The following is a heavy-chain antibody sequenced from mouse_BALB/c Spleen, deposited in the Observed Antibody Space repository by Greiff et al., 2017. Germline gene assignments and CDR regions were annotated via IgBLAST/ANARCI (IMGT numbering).Heavy chain of an antibody. CDR1: GFTFTDYY. D-gene: IGHD1-1*01. J-gene: IGHJ3*01. Sequence: EVQGVESGGGLVQPGGSLRLSCATSGFTFTDYYMSWVRQPPGKALEWLGFIRNKANGYTTEYSASVKGRFTISRDNSQSILYLQMNTLRAEDSATYYCARDKGLRSFAYWGQGTLVTVSA. V-gene: IGHV7-3*02. CDR2: IRNKANGYTT. CDR3: ARDKGLRSFAY.